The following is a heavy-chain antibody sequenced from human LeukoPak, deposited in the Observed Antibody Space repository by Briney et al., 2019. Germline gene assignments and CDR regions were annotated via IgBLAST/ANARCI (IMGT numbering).Heavy chain of an antibody. V-gene: IGHV1-18*04. Sequence: ASVKVSCKASGFGFSSYGINWVRQAPGQRLEWMGWISAYTGQTKYLQKMRGRVTVTTGTSTNTAYMELRSLTSDDTAVYYCARGPGIDVAGVFDYWGKGSLVIVSS. CDR3: ARGPGIDVAGVFDY. J-gene: IGHJ4*02. CDR2: ISAYTGQT. CDR1: GFGFSSYG. D-gene: IGHD6-19*01.